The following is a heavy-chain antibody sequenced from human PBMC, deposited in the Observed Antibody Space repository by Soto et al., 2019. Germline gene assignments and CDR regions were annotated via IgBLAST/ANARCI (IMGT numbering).Heavy chain of an antibody. D-gene: IGHD6-13*01. CDR1: GGTFSSYA. J-gene: IGHJ4*02. CDR3: ARSIAAAGLFDY. Sequence: QVQLVQSGAEVKKPGSSVKVSCKASGGTFSSYAINWVRQAPGQGLEWMGGIIPIFGTANYAQKFQGRVTITADESTITAYMELSSLRSEDTAVYYCARSIAAAGLFDYWGQGTLVTVSS. CDR2: IIPIFGTA. V-gene: IGHV1-69*01.